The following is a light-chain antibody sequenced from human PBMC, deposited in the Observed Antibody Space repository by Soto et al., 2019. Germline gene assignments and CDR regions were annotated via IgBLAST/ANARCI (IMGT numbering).Light chain of an antibody. V-gene: IGKV1-5*03. CDR3: QQYNSTPWT. J-gene: IGKJ1*01. Sequence: DIQMTQSPSTLSASVGDRVTITCRASQSISSWLDWYQQKPGKAPKLLIYKESSLESGVPPRFSGSGSGTEFTLTISSLQPDDFATYSCQQYNSTPWTFGQGTKVEI. CDR1: QSISSW. CDR2: KES.